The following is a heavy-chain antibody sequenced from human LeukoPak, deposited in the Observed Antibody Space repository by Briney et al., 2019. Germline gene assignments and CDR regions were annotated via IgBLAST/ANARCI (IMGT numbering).Heavy chain of an antibody. CDR2: IRSKANSYAT. D-gene: IGHD4-23*01. J-gene: IGHJ4*02. CDR1: GFTFSGSA. Sequence: PGGSLRLSCAASGFTFSGSAMHWVRQASGKGLEWVGRIRSKANSYATAYAASVKGRFTISRDDSKNTAYLQMNSLKTEDTAVYYCTRRGGGNSSVEYWGQGTLVTVSS. CDR3: TRRGGGNSSVEY. V-gene: IGHV3-73*01.